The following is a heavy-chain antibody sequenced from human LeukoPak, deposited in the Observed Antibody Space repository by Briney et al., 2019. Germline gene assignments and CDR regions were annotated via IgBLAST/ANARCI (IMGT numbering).Heavy chain of an antibody. CDR2: INPSGGST. V-gene: IGHV1-46*01. CDR3: ARGTTDDY. Sequence: ASVKVSCKASGYTVTSYYIDWVRQAPGQGLEWMGVINPSGGSTRYAQKFQGRVTMTGDPSTRTVYMELSSLTSDDTAVYYCARGTTDDYWGQGTPVTVSS. J-gene: IGHJ4*02. D-gene: IGHD1-1*01. CDR1: GYTVTSYY.